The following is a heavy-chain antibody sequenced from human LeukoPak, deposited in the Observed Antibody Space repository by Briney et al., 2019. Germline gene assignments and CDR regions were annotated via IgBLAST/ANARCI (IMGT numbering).Heavy chain of an antibody. J-gene: IGHJ4*02. V-gene: IGHV3-23*01. D-gene: IGHD3-22*01. CDR3: AKAHYDSSGYYYCSFYY. CDR2: ISGSGGST. CDR1: GFTFRSYA. Sequence: GGSLRLSCAASGFTFRSYAMIWVRQAPGKGLEWVSAISGSGGSTYYADSVKGRFTISRDNSKNTLYLQMNSLRAEDTAVYYCAKAHYDSSGYYYCSFYYWGQGTLVTVSS.